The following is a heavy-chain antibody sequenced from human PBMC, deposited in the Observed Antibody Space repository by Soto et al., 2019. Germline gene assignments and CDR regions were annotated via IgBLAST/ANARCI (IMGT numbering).Heavy chain of an antibody. D-gene: IGHD3-3*01. CDR3: ARNLSGSSTYYDFWSGYRVDYYYGMDV. Sequence: SQTLSLTCAISGDSASSNSAAWNWIRQSPSRGLEWLGRTYYRSKWYNDYAVSVKSRITINPDTSKNQFSLQLNSVTPEDTAVYYCARNLSGSSTYYDFWSGYRVDYYYGMDVWGQGTTVTVSS. CDR2: TYYRSKWYN. V-gene: IGHV6-1*01. CDR1: GDSASSNSAA. J-gene: IGHJ6*02.